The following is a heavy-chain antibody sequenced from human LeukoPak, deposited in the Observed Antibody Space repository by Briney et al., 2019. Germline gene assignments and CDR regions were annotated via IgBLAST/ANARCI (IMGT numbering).Heavy chain of an antibody. J-gene: IGHJ4*02. CDR1: GFTFSSYS. D-gene: IGHD1-14*01. V-gene: IGHV3-21*01. CDR3: AREGTGRDYFQG. CDR2: ISSSSSYI. Sequence: GSVRLSCAASGFTFSSYSMNWVSQAPRKGLEWVSSISSSSSYIYYADSVKGRFTISRDNAKNSLYLQMNSLRAEDTAVYYCAREGTGRDYFQGWGQGTLGTVSS.